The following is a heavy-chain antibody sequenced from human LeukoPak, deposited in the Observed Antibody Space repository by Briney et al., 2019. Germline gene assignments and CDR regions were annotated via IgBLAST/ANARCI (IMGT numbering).Heavy chain of an antibody. Sequence: SETLSLTCNVSGGSISTPTQYWAWIRQSPGGGLEWIASAYYSGSTYYNTFLKSRVSISLDTSENQVSLKVTSMTAADTAVYYCARHRRHQPFDYWGQGTLVTVS. CDR1: GGSISTPTQY. D-gene: IGHD2-2*01. CDR2: AYYSGST. V-gene: IGHV4-39*01. CDR3: ARHRRHQPFDY. J-gene: IGHJ4*02.